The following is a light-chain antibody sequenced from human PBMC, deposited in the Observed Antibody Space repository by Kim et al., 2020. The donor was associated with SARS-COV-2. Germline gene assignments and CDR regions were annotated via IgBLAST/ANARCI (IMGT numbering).Light chain of an antibody. J-gene: IGKJ5*01. CDR1: HFISSS. CDR2: SAS. Sequence: PGERAPLSRRASHFISSSVAWYQQLPGQTPRLLIYSASNRATGIPARFSGRGSGTDFSLTISSLEPEDFAVYYCQQRYNRISFGQGTRLEIK. CDR3: QQRYNRIS. V-gene: IGKV3-11*01.